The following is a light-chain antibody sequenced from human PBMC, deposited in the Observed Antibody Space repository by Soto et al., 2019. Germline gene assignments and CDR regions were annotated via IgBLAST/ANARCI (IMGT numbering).Light chain of an antibody. J-gene: IGKJ1*01. CDR2: GAS. Sequence: EIVLTQSPGTLSLSPGGRATLSCRASQSVSSSYLAWYQQKPGQAPRLLIYGASSRATGIPARFSGSGSGTDFTLTISSLQPDDFATYYCQQYNKWPQTFGQGTKVDIK. V-gene: IGKV3-20*01. CDR3: QQYNKWPQT. CDR1: QSVSSSY.